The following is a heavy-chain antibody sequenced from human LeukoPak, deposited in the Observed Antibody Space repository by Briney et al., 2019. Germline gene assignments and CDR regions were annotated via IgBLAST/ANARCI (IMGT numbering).Heavy chain of an antibody. CDR1: GGSVTYTNYY. CDR3: GRPNPDSSGYYGSFDP. J-gene: IGHJ5*02. V-gene: IGHV4-39*01. D-gene: IGHD3-22*01. CDR2: IYYNGKT. Sequence: SETLSLTCTVSGGSVTYTNYYWGWIRQPPGKGLQWIGVIYYNGKTYYNPSLKSRVIISVDTSKNQFSLKLNSVTAADTAVYYCGRPNPDSSGYYGSFDPWGQGILVTVSS.